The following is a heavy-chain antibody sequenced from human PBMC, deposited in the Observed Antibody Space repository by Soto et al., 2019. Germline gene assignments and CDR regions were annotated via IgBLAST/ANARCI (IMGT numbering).Heavy chain of an antibody. J-gene: IGHJ6*02. CDR3: AKGQVGMDV. CDR2: ISWNSGSI. Sequence: EVQLVESGGGLVQPGRSLRLSCAASGFTFDDYAMHWVRQAPGKGLEWVSGISWNSGSIGYADSVKGRFTISRDNAKNSLYLQMNSLRAEDTALYYCAKGQVGMDVWGQGPTVTVSS. V-gene: IGHV3-9*01. CDR1: GFTFDDYA.